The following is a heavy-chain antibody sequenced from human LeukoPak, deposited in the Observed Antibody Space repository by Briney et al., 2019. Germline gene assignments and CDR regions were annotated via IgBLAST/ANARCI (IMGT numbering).Heavy chain of an antibody. V-gene: IGHV4-39*01. Sequence: NPGGSLRLSCAASGFTFSSYAMSWVRQAPGKGLEWIGSIYYSGSTYYNPSLKSRVTITVDTSKNQFSLKLSSVTAADTAVYYCARHPGYCSGGSCYFWFDPWGQGTLVTVSS. J-gene: IGHJ5*02. CDR2: IYYSGST. D-gene: IGHD2-15*01. CDR3: ARHPGYCSGGSCYFWFDP. CDR1: GFTFSSYA.